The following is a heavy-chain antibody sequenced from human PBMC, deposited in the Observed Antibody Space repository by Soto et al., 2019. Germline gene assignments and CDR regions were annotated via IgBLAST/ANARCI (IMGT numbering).Heavy chain of an antibody. CDR1: DGSLSGFY. V-gene: IGHV4-59*01. Sequence: SETLSLTCTVSDGSLSGFYWNLIRLPPGKGLEWIGYIYDNGITNYSPSLRSRLSMSVSTSKKQFSLNLTSVTAADTAAYYCARAPMVITRSYFDSWGQGIRVTVSS. D-gene: IGHD2-21*01. CDR3: ARAPMVITRSYFDS. CDR2: IYDNGIT. J-gene: IGHJ4*02.